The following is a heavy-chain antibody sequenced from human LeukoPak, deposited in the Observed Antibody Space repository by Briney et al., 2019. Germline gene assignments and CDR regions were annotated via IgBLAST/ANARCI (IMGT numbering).Heavy chain of an antibody. CDR1: GGSFSGYY. Sequence: SETLSLTCAVYGGSFSGYYWSWIRQPPGKGLEWIGEINHSGSTNYNPSLKSRVTISVDTSKNQFSLKLSSVTAADTAVYYCARLYYDFWSPPGDYWGQGTLVTVSS. CDR3: ARLYYDFWSPPGDY. J-gene: IGHJ4*02. CDR2: INHSGST. D-gene: IGHD3-3*01. V-gene: IGHV4-34*01.